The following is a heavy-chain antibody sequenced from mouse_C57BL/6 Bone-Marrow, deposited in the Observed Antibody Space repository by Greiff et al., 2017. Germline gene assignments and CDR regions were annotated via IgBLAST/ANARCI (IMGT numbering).Heavy chain of an antibody. J-gene: IGHJ4*01. D-gene: IGHD1-1*01. V-gene: IGHV1-59*01. CDR1: GYTFTSYW. Sequence: QVQLKQPGAELVRPGTSVKLSCKASGYTFTSYWMHWVKQRPGQGLEWIGVIDPSDSYTNYNQKFKGKATLTVDTSSSTAYMQLSSLTSEDSAVYYCRSYDYYAMDYWGQGTSVTVSS. CDR2: IDPSDSYT. CDR3: RSYDYYAMDY.